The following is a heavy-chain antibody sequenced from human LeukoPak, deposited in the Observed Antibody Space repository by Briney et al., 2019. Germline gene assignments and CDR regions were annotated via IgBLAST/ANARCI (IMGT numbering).Heavy chain of an antibody. D-gene: IGHD6-19*01. CDR3: AKGVGSGWYQDWFDP. CDR2: ISGNSGSI. J-gene: IGHJ5*02. V-gene: IGHV3-9*03. CDR1: GFTFDDYA. Sequence: PGRSLRLSCAASGFTFDDYAMHWVRQAPGKGLEWVSGISGNSGSIGYADSVKGRFTISRDNAKNSLYLQMNSLRAEDMALYYCAKGVGSGWYQDWFDPWGQGTLVTVSS.